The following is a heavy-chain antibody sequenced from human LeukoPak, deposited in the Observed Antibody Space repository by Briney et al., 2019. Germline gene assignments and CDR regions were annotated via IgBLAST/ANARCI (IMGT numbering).Heavy chain of an antibody. CDR2: ISSSGTTI. CDR1: GFSFNTYD. V-gene: IGHV3-48*02. J-gene: IGHJ6*02. D-gene: IGHD3-16*01. CDR3: VKPLNVPLGILAWGPKPYKHNYHGMDV. Sequence: PGGSLRLSCVASGFSFNTYDMNWVRQAPGKGLEWVSYISSSGTTIHYADSVWGRFTVSRDNARNSVYLQMNGLRDEDTAMYYCVKPLNVPLGILAWGPKPYKHNYHGMDVWGQGTTVTVSS.